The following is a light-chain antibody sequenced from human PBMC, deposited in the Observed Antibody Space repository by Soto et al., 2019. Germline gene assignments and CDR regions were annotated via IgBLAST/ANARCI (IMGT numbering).Light chain of an antibody. CDR3: QQHNSFSIT. CDR1: QSISNW. J-gene: IGKJ5*01. CDR2: DVS. Sequence: DIQMTQSPSTLSASVGDRVTIACRASQSISNWLAWYQQKPGKAPTLLIYDVSRLESGVPSRFSGSGSGTEFTLTINSLQPDDFATYYCQQHNSFSITFGQGTRLEIK. V-gene: IGKV1-5*01.